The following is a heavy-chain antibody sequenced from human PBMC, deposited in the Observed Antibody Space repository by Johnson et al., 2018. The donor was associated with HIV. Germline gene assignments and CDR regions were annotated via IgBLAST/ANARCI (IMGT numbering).Heavy chain of an antibody. Sequence: VQLVETGGGLIQPGGSLRLSCAPSGFTFDDYAMHWVRQAPGKGLEWVSGIYSGGSTYYANSVKGRFTISRDNSKNTLYLQMGSLRAEDMAVYYCARDEPTDDAFDIWGQGTMVTVSS. J-gene: IGHJ3*02. CDR1: GFTFDDYA. CDR2: IYSGGST. V-gene: IGHV3-64*01. CDR3: ARDEPTDDAFDI.